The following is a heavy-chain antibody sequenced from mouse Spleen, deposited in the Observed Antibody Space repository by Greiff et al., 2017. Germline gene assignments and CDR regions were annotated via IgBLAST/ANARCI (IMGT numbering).Heavy chain of an antibody. Sequence: VQLKESGPGLVKPSQSLSLTCTVTGYSITSDYAWNWIRQFPGNKLEWMGYISYSGSTSYNPSLKSRISITRDTSKNQFFLQLNSVTTEDTATYYCSLLRLGYYAMDYWGQGTSVTVSS. D-gene: IGHD1-2*01. CDR1: GYSITSDYA. CDR3: SLLRLGYYAMDY. V-gene: IGHV3-2*02. J-gene: IGHJ4*01. CDR2: ISYSGST.